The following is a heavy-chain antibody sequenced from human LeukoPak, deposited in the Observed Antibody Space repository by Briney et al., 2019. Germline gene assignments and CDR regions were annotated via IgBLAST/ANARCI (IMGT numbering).Heavy chain of an antibody. V-gene: IGHV3-74*01. Sequence: GGSLRLSCAASGFTFSSYWMHWVRQAPGKGLVWVSRINSDGSSTSYADSEKGRFTISRDNAKNTLYLQMNSLRAEDTAVYYCARFSNYGRQFDYWGQGTLVTVSS. J-gene: IGHJ4*02. CDR2: INSDGSST. CDR1: GFTFSSYW. CDR3: ARFSNYGRQFDY. D-gene: IGHD4-11*01.